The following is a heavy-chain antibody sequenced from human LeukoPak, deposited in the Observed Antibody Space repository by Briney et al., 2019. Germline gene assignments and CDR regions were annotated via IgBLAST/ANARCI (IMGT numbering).Heavy chain of an antibody. CDR1: GGSISSSSYY. D-gene: IGHD3-22*01. Sequence: SETLSLTCTVSGGSISSSSYYWGWIRQPPGKGLEWIGSIYYSGSTYYNPSLKSRVTISVDTSKNQFSLKLSSVTAADTAVYYCARVNYGADQYYYDSSGYIDYWGQGTLVTVSS. V-gene: IGHV4-39*07. J-gene: IGHJ4*02. CDR3: ARVNYGADQYYYDSSGYIDY. CDR2: IYYSGST.